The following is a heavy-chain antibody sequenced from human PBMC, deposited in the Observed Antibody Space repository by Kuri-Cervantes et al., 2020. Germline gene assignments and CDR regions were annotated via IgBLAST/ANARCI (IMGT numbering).Heavy chain of an antibody. Sequence: GESLKISCAASGFTFSSYAMHWVRQAPGKGLEWVAVISYDGSNKYYADSVKGRFTISRDNSKNTLYLQMNSLRAEDTAVYYCARELASLNAFDTWGQGTMVTVSS. J-gene: IGHJ3*02. CDR3: ARELASLNAFDT. CDR1: GFTFSSYA. CDR2: ISYDGSNK. V-gene: IGHV3-30-3*01. D-gene: IGHD3-3*02.